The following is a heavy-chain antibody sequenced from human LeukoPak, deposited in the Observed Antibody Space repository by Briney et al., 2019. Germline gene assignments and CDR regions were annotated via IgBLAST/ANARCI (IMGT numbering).Heavy chain of an antibody. CDR1: GFTFSSYA. CDR2: ISGSGGST. D-gene: IGHD3-10*01. CDR3: AKAGRGVRGVIYTGVDY. V-gene: IGHV3-23*01. J-gene: IGHJ4*02. Sequence: PGGSLRLSCAASGFTFSSYAMSWVRQAPGEGLEWVSAISGSGGSTYYADSVKGRFTISRDNSKNTLYLQMNSLRAEDTAVYYCAKAGRGVRGVIYTGVDYWGQGTLVTVSS.